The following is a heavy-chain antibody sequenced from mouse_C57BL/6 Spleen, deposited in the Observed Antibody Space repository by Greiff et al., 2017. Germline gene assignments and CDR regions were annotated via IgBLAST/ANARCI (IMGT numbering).Heavy chain of an antibody. CDR1: GFSFNTYA. Sequence: EVQLVESGGGLVQPKGSLKLSCAASGFSFNTYAMNWVRQAPGKGLEWVARIRSKSNNYATYYADSVKDRFTISRDDSESMLYLQMNNLKTEDTAMYYCVSLYDYGAWFAYWGQGTLVTVSA. V-gene: IGHV10-1*01. J-gene: IGHJ3*01. D-gene: IGHD2-4*01. CDR2: IRSKSNNYAT. CDR3: VSLYDYGAWFAY.